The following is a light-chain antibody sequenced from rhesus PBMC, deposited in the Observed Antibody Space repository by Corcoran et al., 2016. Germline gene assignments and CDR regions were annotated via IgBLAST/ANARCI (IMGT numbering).Light chain of an antibody. CDR1: QGISSW. CDR3: QQCSSRPRT. V-gene: IGKV1-22*01. Sequence: DIQMTQSPSSLSVSVGDTVTITCRASQGISSWLAWYQRKPGKAPNLLIYKASSLQSGVPSRFSGSGSGTDFTLTISSLQSEDFATYYCQQCSSRPRTFGQGTKVEIK. CDR2: KAS. J-gene: IGKJ1*01.